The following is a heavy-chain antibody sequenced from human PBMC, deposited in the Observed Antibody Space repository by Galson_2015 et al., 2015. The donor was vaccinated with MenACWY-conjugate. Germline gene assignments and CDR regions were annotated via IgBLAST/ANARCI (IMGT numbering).Heavy chain of an antibody. CDR3: ARDHSYGNLYYYGMDV. CDR2: IYTGGTT. D-gene: IGHD5-18*01. V-gene: IGHV3-53*01. J-gene: IGHJ6*02. Sequence: SLRLSCAVSGFTVSNAYMSWVRQAPGKGLEWVSVIYTGGTTYYADSVKGRFTISRAISKSSLYLQMNSLRAEDTAVYYCARDHSYGNLYYYGMDVWGQGTTVIVSS. CDR1: GFTVSNAY.